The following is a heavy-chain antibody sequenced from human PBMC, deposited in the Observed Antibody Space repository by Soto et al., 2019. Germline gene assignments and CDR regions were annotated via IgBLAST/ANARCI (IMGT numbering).Heavy chain of an antibody. Sequence: GGSLRLSCAASGFTFSSYAMSWVRQAPGKGPEWVSAISGSGGSTYYADSVKGRFTISRDNSKNTLYLQMNSLRAEGTAVYYCARGGGQLLDYYYYGMDVWGQGTTVTVSS. CDR2: ISGSGGST. D-gene: IGHD5-18*01. J-gene: IGHJ6*02. CDR1: GFTFSSYA. CDR3: ARGGGQLLDYYYYGMDV. V-gene: IGHV3-23*01.